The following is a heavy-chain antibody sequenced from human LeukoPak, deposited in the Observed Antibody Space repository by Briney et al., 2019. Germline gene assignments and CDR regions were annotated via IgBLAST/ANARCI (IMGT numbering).Heavy chain of an antibody. CDR1: GFTFSSYW. CDR3: AKENLNNWNDAVHFDY. J-gene: IGHJ4*02. V-gene: IGHV3-74*01. CDR2: INTDGSST. D-gene: IGHD1-1*01. Sequence: GGSLRLSCAASGFTFSSYWMHWVRQAPGKGLVWVSRINTDGSSTSYADSVKGRFTISRDNSKNTLYLQMNSLRAEDTAVYYCAKENLNNWNDAVHFDYWGQGTLVTVSS.